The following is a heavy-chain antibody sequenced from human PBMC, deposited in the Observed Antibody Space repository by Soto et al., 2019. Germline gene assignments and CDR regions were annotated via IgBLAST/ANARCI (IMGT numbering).Heavy chain of an antibody. V-gene: IGHV1-18*01. CDR2: ISAYNGNT. Sequence: ASVNVSCKASGYTFTSYGISWVRQAPGQGLEWMGWISAYNGNTNYAQKLQGRVTMTTDTSTSTAYMELRSLRSDDTAVDYCARARLWFGEFQSVDYWGQGTLVTVSS. D-gene: IGHD3-10*01. J-gene: IGHJ4*02. CDR1: GYTFTSYG. CDR3: ARARLWFGEFQSVDY.